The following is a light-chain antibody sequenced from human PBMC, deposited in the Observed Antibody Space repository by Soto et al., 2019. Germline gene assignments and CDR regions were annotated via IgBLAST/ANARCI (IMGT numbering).Light chain of an antibody. J-gene: IGKJ3*01. V-gene: IGKV1-9*01. CDR2: QAS. CDR1: QGLSNH. Sequence: DFQLTQSPSFLSASVGDRVTITCRASQGLSNHFAWFQQKLGTAPKLLIYQASILQSGVPSRFSGSGSGTEFTLTISGLQPEDFATYYCQQFYDYPFTFGPGTKVDVK. CDR3: QQFYDYPFT.